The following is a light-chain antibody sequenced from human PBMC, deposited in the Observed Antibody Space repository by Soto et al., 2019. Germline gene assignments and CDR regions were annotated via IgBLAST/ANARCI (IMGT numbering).Light chain of an antibody. CDR3: SSWTTSTTVE. V-gene: IGLV2-14*01. CDR1: SSDVGAYNY. CDR2: DVN. Sequence: QSALTQPASVSGSPGQSITISCTGTSSDVGAYNYVSWYQQHPGKAPKLMIYDVNIRPSGVSNRFSGSKSGNTASLTISGLEADEDAYYYCSSWTTSTTVEFGGGTKVTVL. J-gene: IGLJ2*01.